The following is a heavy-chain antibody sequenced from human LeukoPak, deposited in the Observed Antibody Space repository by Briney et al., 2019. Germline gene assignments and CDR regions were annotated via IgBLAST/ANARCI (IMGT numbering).Heavy chain of an antibody. CDR3: ARGSASAASFDY. D-gene: IGHD2-2*01. J-gene: IGHJ4*02. CDR2: MNPNSGNR. Sequence: ASVKVSCKASGYTFTSYDINWVRQATGQGLEWMGWMNPNSGNRGYAQRSQGRVTITRNTSISTAYMELSSLRPEDTAVYYCARGSASAASFDYWGQGTLVTVSS. V-gene: IGHV1-8*03. CDR1: GYTFTSYD.